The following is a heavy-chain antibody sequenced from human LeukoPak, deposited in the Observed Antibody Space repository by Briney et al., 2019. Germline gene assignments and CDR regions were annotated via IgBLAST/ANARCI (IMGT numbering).Heavy chain of an antibody. J-gene: IGHJ4*02. V-gene: IGHV3-74*01. D-gene: IGHD5-18*01. CDR3: ARGGGGYSYGSFDY. CDR2: INSDGSST. Sequence: GGSLRLSCAASGFTFSSYWMHWVRQAPGKGLVWVSRINSDGSSTSYVDSVKGRFTISRDNAKNTLYLQMNSLRAEDTAVYYCARGGGGYSYGSFDYWGQGTLVTVSS. CDR1: GFTFSSYW.